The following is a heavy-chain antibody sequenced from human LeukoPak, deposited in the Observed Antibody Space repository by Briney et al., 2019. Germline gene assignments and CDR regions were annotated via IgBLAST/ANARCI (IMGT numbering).Heavy chain of an antibody. CDR2: INPSGGST. CDR1: GYTFTSYY. D-gene: IGHD2-2*01. J-gene: IGHJ5*02. CDR3: ARSDIVVVPAAIGSTFAFDP. Sequence: ASAKVSCKASGYTFTSYYMHWVRQAPGQGLEWMGIINPSGGSTSYAQKFQGRVTMTRDTSTSTVYMELSSLRSEDTAVYYCARSDIVVVPAAIGSTFAFDPWGQGTLVTVSS. V-gene: IGHV1-46*01.